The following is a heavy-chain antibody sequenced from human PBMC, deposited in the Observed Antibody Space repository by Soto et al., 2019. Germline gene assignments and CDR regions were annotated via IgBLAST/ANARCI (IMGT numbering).Heavy chain of an antibody. CDR2: LSGSGGST. D-gene: IGHD3-3*01. CDR3: AKGAIFGVVLTFIDY. V-gene: IGHV3-23*01. J-gene: IGHJ4*02. CDR1: GFTFSSYT. Sequence: GGSLRLSCAASGFTFSSYTMIWVRQAPGKGLECVSVLSGSGGSTYYADSVKGRFTISRDNSKNTLYLQMNSLRAEDTALYYCAKGAIFGVVLTFIDYWGQGTLVTVSS.